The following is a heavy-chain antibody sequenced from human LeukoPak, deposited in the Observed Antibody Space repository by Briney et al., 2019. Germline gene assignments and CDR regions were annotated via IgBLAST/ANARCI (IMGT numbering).Heavy chain of an antibody. CDR1: GYTLTGHS. Sequence: ASVKVSCKASGYTLTGHSMHWVRQAPGQGLEWMGWMNPNSGGTKYTRKFQGRVTMTRDTSISTAYMELSRLTSDDTAMYYCARDKLGLGELSLYDEWGQGAQVTVSS. CDR3: ARDKLGLGELSLYDE. V-gene: IGHV1-2*02. J-gene: IGHJ4*02. D-gene: IGHD3-16*02. CDR2: MNPNSGGT.